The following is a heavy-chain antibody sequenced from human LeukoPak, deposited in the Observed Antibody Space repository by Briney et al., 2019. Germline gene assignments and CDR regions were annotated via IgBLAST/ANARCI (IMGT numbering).Heavy chain of an antibody. J-gene: IGHJ5*02. V-gene: IGHV4-30-2*01. Sequence: PSETLSLTCTVSGGSISSGGYYWSWIRQPPGKGLEWIGYIYHSGSTYYNPSLKSRVTISVDRSKNQFSLKLSSVTAADTAVYYCARVARVRGVITKITNWFDPWGQGTLVTVSS. CDR3: ARVARVRGVITKITNWFDP. CDR1: GGSISSGGYY. D-gene: IGHD3-10*01. CDR2: IYHSGST.